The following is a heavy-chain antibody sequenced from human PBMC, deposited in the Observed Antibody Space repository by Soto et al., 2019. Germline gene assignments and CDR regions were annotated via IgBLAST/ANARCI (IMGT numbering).Heavy chain of an antibody. V-gene: IGHV1-69*01. D-gene: IGHD1-7*01. CDR3: ASERGYNWNYRQSPFDY. Sequence: QVQLVQSGAEVKKPGSSVKVSCKASGGTFSSYAISWVRQAPGQGLEWMGGIIPIFGTANYAQKFQGRVTITADESTSTAYMELSSLRSEDTTVYYCASERGYNWNYRQSPFDYWGQGTLVTVSS. J-gene: IGHJ4*02. CDR2: IIPIFGTA. CDR1: GGTFSSYA.